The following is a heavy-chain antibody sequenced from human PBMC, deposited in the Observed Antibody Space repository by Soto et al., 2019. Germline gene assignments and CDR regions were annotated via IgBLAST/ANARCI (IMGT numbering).Heavy chain of an antibody. CDR2: INSDGSST. J-gene: IGHJ5*02. V-gene: IGHV3-74*01. Sequence: PGGSLRLSCAASGFNFSSYWMHWVRQAPGKGLVWVSRINSDGSSTSYADSVKGRFTISRDNAKNTLYLQMNSLRAEDMAVYYCARDWSSSWLPNNWFDPWGQGTLVTVSS. D-gene: IGHD6-13*01. CDR3: ARDWSSSWLPNNWFDP. CDR1: GFNFSSYW.